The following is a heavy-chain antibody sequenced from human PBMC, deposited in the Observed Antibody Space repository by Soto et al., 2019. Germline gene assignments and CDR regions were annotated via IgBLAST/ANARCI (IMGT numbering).Heavy chain of an antibody. CDR3: ANIFGVGAY. V-gene: IGHV3-23*01. CDR2: ISGSGGSK. CDR1: GVTVSSYA. Sequence: LRLSYAASGVTVSSYAISCVRRAPGKGLEWVSGISGSGGSKYYADSVKARFTTSRDNSKNPLNLKMNSPRAEDTAAYYCANIFGVGAYWGQGTLVTVSS. J-gene: IGHJ4*02. D-gene: IGHD3-3*01.